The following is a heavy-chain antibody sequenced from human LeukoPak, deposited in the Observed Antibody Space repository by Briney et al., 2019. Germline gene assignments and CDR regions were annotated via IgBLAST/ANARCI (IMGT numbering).Heavy chain of an antibody. CDR3: ARHGSYCFDS. Sequence: KPSETLSLTCGLSGRSFSISYWSWIRQPPGKGLEWIGQIYHSGGANYNPSLRSRVTISIDTSKNQLSLRLSSVTAADTAVYYCARHGSYCFDSWGQGTLVTVSS. J-gene: IGHJ4*02. CDR1: GRSFSISY. D-gene: IGHD3-10*01. CDR2: IYHSGGA. V-gene: IGHV4-34*01.